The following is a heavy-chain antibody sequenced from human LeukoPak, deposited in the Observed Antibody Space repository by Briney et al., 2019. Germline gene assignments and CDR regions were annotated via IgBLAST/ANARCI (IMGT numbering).Heavy chain of an antibody. CDR3: ARDRYYYGSGSLFDY. V-gene: IGHV4-4*07. D-gene: IGHD3-10*01. CDR2: IYTSGST. Sequence: SETLSLTCTVSGGSINNYYWSWIRQPAGKGLEWIGRIYTSGSTNYNPSLKSRVTMSVDTSKNQFSLKLSSVTAADTAVYYCARDRYYYGSGSLFDYWGQGTLVTVSS. J-gene: IGHJ4*02. CDR1: GGSINNYY.